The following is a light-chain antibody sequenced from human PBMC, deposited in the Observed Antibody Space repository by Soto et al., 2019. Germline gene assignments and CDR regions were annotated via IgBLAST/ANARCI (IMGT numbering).Light chain of an antibody. CDR2: GNS. CDR1: SSNIGAGYD. V-gene: IGLV1-40*01. J-gene: IGLJ1*01. Sequence: QSVLTQPPSVTGAPGQRVTISCTGSSSNIGAGYDVHWYQQLPQTAPKLLIYGNSNRPSGVPDRFSGSKSGASASLAITRLQAEDQADYYCQSYDTSLIYGFGTGTKVTVL. CDR3: QSYDTSLIYG.